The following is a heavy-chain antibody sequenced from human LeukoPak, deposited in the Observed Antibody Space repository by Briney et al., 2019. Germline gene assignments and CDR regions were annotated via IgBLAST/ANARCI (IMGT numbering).Heavy chain of an antibody. CDR2: ISSSGSTI. CDR3: ARDRSDYGENWFDP. V-gene: IGHV3-11*01. CDR1: GFTFSDYY. D-gene: IGHD4-17*01. J-gene: IGHJ5*02. Sequence: GGSLRLSCAASGFTFSDYYKSWIRQAPGKGLEWVSYISSSGSTIYYADSVKGRFTISRDNAKNSLYLQMNSLRAEDTAVYYCARDRSDYGENWFDPWGQGTLVTVSS.